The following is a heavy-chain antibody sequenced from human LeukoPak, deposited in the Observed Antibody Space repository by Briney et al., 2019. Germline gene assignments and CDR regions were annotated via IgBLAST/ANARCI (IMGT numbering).Heavy chain of an antibody. Sequence: PGGSLRLSCAASGFTFSSYGMHWVRQAPGKGLEWVAVISYDGTNKYYADSVRGRFTISRDSSKNTLYLQMNSLRVDDTAVYYCAKDGTRGIRFGKIPHYFDYWGQGTLVTVSS. J-gene: IGHJ4*02. D-gene: IGHD3-10*01. CDR3: AKDGTRGIRFGKIPHYFDY. CDR2: ISYDGTNK. CDR1: GFTFSSYG. V-gene: IGHV3-30*18.